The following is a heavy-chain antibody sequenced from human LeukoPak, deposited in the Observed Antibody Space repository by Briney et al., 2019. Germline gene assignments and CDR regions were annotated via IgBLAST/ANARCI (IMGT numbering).Heavy chain of an antibody. CDR3: ASYYYDSSGPFDY. CDR2: IYYTGST. CDR1: GGSISSSGYY. D-gene: IGHD3-22*01. V-gene: IGHV4-39*01. J-gene: IGHJ4*02. Sequence: PSETLSLTCTVSGGSISSSGYYWGWIRQPPGKGLEWIGSIYYTGSTYYNPSLKSRVTISVNTSKNQFSLNLSSVTAADTAVYYCASYYYDSSGPFDYWGQGTLVTVSS.